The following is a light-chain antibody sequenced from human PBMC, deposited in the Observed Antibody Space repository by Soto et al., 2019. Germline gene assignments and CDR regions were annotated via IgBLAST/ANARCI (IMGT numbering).Light chain of an antibody. CDR1: QSISSW. CDR3: QQYNSYSHT. Sequence: DIQMTQSPPTLSASVGDRVTITCRASQSISSWLAWYQQKPGKAPKLLIYKASTLQSGVPSRFSGSGSGTDFTLTISSLQPDDFATYYCQQYNSYSHTFGQGTKLEIK. J-gene: IGKJ2*01. CDR2: KAS. V-gene: IGKV1-5*03.